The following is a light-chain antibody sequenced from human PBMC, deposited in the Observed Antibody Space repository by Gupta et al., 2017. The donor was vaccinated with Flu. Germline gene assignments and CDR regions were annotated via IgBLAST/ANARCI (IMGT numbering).Light chain of an antibody. CDR3: MQDKQFQT. J-gene: IGKJ1*01. V-gene: IGKV2-24*01. Sequence: DTVMTPTNVSSPVTLGQPASISCWSSQSLVHSDGNTYLSWLQQRPGQPPRLLIYKISNRCTGVPDRFIGSGAGKDFTLKSSGGEDEDVGVYYCMQDKQFQTFGQGTKVEIK. CDR2: KIS. CDR1: QSLVHSDGNTY.